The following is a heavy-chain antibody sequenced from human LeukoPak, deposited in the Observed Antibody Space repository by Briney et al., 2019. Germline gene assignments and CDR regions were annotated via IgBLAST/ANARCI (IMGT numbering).Heavy chain of an antibody. V-gene: IGHV1-18*01. CDR1: GYTFTSYG. Sequence: ASVKVSCKASGYTFTSYGISWVRQAPGQGLEWMGRISAYNGNTNYSQKLQGRVTMTTGTSTSTAYMELRSLRSDDTAVYYCARGVYDSSGYYPLVGYFDLWGRGTLGTVSS. CDR2: ISAYNGNT. CDR3: ARGVYDSSGYYPLVGYFDL. D-gene: IGHD3-22*01. J-gene: IGHJ2*01.